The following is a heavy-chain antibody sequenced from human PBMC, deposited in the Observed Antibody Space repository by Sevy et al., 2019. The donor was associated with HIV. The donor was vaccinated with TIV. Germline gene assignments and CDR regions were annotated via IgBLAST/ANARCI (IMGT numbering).Heavy chain of an antibody. Sequence: SDTLSLTCAVSGDSVSSGYWSWIRQPPGKGLEWIGYFYYSGRTNYNPSLKSRVTISVDTSKNQFSLNLSSVTAADTAVYYCTRSPPVRSGDDSLNWFDPWGQGTVVTVSS. J-gene: IGHJ5*02. D-gene: IGHD5-12*01. CDR2: FYYSGRT. CDR1: GDSVSSGY. V-gene: IGHV4-59*02. CDR3: TRSPPVRSGDDSLNWFDP.